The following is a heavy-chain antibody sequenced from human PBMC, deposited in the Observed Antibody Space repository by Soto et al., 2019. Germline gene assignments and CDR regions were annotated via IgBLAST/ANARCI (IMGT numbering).Heavy chain of an antibody. CDR2: IIPIFGTA. CDR3: ARSRTDTMIVVVPYPIWY. V-gene: IGHV1-69*13. Sequence: AASVKVSCKASGGTFSSYAISWVRQAPGQGLEWMGGIIPIFGTANYAQKFQGRVTITADESTSTAYMELSSLRSEDTAVYYCARSRTDTMIVVVPYPIWYWGQGTLVSVSS. CDR1: GGTFSSYA. D-gene: IGHD3-22*01. J-gene: IGHJ4*02.